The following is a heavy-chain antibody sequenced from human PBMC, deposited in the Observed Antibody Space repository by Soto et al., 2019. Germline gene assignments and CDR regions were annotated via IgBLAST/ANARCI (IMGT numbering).Heavy chain of an antibody. V-gene: IGHV1-18*01. D-gene: IGHD6-13*01. J-gene: IGHJ3*02. CDR1: GYTFTSYG. CDR3: ARDPGYSTTWHQAFDI. CDR2: ISTYNGNT. Sequence: QVQLVQSGAEVKKPGASVKVSCKASGYTFTSYGISWVRQAPGQGPEWMGRISTYNGNTNYVQKLQGRVTMTTDTSPNTDYMELRSLRYDDTAVYYCARDPGYSTTWHQAFDIWGQGTMVTVSS.